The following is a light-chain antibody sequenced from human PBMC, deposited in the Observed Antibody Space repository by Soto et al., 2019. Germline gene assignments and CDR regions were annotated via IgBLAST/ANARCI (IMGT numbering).Light chain of an antibody. CDR3: QKYNSGPLT. CDR1: QGISSN. V-gene: IGKV3-15*01. Sequence: EIMMTQSPATLSVYPGESATLSCRASQGISSNLVWYQLRPGQAPRLLIYGASTRATGVPARFSGSGSGTEFTLTISSLQPEDVAAYYCQKYNSGPLTFGQGTKVEIK. J-gene: IGKJ1*01. CDR2: GAS.